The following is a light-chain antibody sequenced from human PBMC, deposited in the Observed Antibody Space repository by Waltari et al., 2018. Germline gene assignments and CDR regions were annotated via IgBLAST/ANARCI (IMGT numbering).Light chain of an antibody. J-gene: IGKJ3*01. Sequence: EIVLTQSPRTLTLFPGEWATLSCRASQNIGNSLAWYQHKPGQGPRLLIYGSSTRATGTPDRFRGSGSGTDFSLTISRLEPEDFAVFYCQQYATSPPTFGPGTRLD. V-gene: IGKV3-20*01. CDR1: QNIGNS. CDR3: QQYATSPPT. CDR2: GSS.